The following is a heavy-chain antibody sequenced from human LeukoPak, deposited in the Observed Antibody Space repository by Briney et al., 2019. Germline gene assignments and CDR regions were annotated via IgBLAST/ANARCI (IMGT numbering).Heavy chain of an antibody. V-gene: IGHV1-69*06. CDR3: ASTSSGGSCYHNWFDP. D-gene: IGHD2-15*01. J-gene: IGHJ5*02. CDR1: GGTFSSYA. CDR2: IIPIFGTA. Sequence: SVKVSCKASGGTFSSYAISWVRQAPGQGLEWMGGIIPIFGTANYAQKFQGRVTITADKSTSTAYMELSSLRSEDTAVYYCASTSSGGSCYHNWFDPWGQGTLVTVSS.